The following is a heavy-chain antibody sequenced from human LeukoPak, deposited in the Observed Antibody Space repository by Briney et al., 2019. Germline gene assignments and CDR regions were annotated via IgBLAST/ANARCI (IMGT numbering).Heavy chain of an antibody. J-gene: IGHJ1*01. Sequence: PGGSLRLSYAASGFTFGSYGMSWVHQAPGRGLEWVSFITPNADRASYADSVEGRFTISRDNPRNTLYMQMNSLRDEDTAVYYCAIMHGYYDGSGYWVQWGQGTLVTVSS. D-gene: IGHD3-22*01. CDR2: ITPNADRA. CDR3: AIMHGYYDGSGYWVQ. V-gene: IGHV3-23*01. CDR1: GFTFGSYG.